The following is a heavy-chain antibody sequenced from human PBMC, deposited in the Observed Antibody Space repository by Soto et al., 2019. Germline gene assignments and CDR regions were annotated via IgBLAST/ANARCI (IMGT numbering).Heavy chain of an antibody. Sequence: GGSLRLSCAASGRSGGSNYMSWVRQAPGKGLEWVAVIYSGGSTYYADSVKGRFTISRDDSKNTVFLQMDRLRAEDTALYYCAIFYDFWTGPRDYWGQGILVTLSS. CDR1: GRSGGSNY. J-gene: IGHJ4*02. CDR3: AIFYDFWTGPRDY. CDR2: IYSGGST. V-gene: IGHV3-53*01. D-gene: IGHD3-3*01.